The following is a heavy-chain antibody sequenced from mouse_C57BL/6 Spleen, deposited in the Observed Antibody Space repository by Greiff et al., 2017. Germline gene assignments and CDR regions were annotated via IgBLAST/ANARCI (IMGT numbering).Heavy chain of an antibody. CDR3: ARRGITTVPWFAY. V-gene: IGHV1-50*01. D-gene: IGHD1-1*01. CDR1: GYTFTSYW. Sequence: VQLQQPGAELVKPGASVKLSCKASGYTFTSYWMQWVKQRPGQGLEWIGEIDPSDSYTNYNQKFKGKATLTVDTSSSTAYMQLSSLTSEDSAVYYCARRGITTVPWFAYWGQGTLVTVSA. CDR2: IDPSDSYT. J-gene: IGHJ3*01.